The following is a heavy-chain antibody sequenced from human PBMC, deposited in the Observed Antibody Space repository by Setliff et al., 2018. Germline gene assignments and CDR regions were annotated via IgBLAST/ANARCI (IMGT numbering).Heavy chain of an antibody. V-gene: IGHV4-59*08. J-gene: IGHJ6*03. D-gene: IGHD3-10*01. Sequence: SETLSLTCTVSGGSISTYYWSWIRQPPGKGLEWIGYKYYSGSTNSNPSLKSRVTISVDTSKNQFSLKLSSVTAADTAVYSCARHVGIRGRGYNYYYYYMDVWGKGTTVTVSS. CDR3: ARHVGIRGRGYNYYYYYMDV. CDR2: KYYSGST. CDR1: GGSISTYY.